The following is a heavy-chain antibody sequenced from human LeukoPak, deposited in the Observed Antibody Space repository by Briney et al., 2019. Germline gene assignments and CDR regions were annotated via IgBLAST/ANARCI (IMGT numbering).Heavy chain of an antibody. J-gene: IGHJ4*02. V-gene: IGHV3-48*03. CDR1: GFTFSSYE. CDR2: ISTSGNTI. Sequence: GGSLRLSCAASGFTFSSYEFNWVRQAPGKGLEWISYISTSGNTIFYADSVKGRFAISRASAKNSLYLQINSLRAEHTAVYYGANHVAGTTGSFDYWAQGTLVTVPS. D-gene: IGHD4-17*01. CDR3: ANHVAGTTGSFDY.